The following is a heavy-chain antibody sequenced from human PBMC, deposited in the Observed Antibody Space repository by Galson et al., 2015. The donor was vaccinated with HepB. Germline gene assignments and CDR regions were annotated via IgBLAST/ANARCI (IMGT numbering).Heavy chain of an antibody. D-gene: IGHD1-7*01. CDR3: ARDVTGTLHFDY. V-gene: IGHV3-21*01. CDR2: IRSRSSYI. CDR1: GFTFSSYS. Sequence: SLRLSCAASGFTFSSYSMNWVRQAPGKGLEWVSSIRSRSSYIYYADSVKGRFTISRDNAKNSLYLQMNSLEAEDTAVYYCARDVTGTLHFDYWGQGTLVTVSS. J-gene: IGHJ4*02.